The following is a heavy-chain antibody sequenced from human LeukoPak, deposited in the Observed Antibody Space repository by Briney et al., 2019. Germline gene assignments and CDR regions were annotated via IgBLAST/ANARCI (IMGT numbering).Heavy chain of an antibody. Sequence: GGSLRLSCAASGFIFSTYTMNWVRQAPGKGLEWVSSVSSSSSYIYYADSVKGRFTISRDNAKNSLYLQMNSLRAEDTAVYYCARGSADLDYWGQGTLVTVSS. CDR1: GFIFSTYT. J-gene: IGHJ4*02. D-gene: IGHD6-19*01. CDR3: ARGSADLDY. CDR2: VSSSSSYI. V-gene: IGHV3-21*06.